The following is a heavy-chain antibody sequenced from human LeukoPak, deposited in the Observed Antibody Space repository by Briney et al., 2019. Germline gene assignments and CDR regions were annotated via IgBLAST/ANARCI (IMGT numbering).Heavy chain of an antibody. Sequence: GGSLRLSCAASEFTFSSYGMHWVRQAPGKGLEWVAFIRYDGSNKYYADSVKGRFTISRDNSKNTLYLQMNSLRAEDTAVYYCAKDMGVYGSGSYRGPFDYWGQGTLVNVSS. V-gene: IGHV3-30*02. CDR2: IRYDGSNK. J-gene: IGHJ4*02. CDR3: AKDMGVYGSGSYRGPFDY. D-gene: IGHD3-10*01. CDR1: EFTFSSYG.